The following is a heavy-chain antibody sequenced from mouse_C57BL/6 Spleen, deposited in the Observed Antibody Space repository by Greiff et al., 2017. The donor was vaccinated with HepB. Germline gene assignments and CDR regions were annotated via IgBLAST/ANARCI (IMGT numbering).Heavy chain of an antibody. CDR3: GSVGLGDRYVDV. D-gene: IGHD4-1*01. CDR1: GYTFTSYW. J-gene: IGHJ1*03. CDR2: INPSNGGT. V-gene: IGHV1-53*01. Sequence: VQLQQSGTELVKPGASVKLSCKASGYTFTSYWMHWVKQRPGQGLEWIGNINPSNGGTNYNEKFKSKATLTVDKSSSTAYMQIRSLTSGDYAVYYCGSVGLGDRYVDVWGTGTTVTVSP.